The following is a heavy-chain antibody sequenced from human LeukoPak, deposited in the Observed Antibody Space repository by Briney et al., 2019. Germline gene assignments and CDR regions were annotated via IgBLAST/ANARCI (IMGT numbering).Heavy chain of an antibody. D-gene: IGHD3-10*01. CDR2: FAPEDGET. Sequence: ASVKVSCKVSGYTLTELSIHWVRQAPGKGLEWMGSFAPEDGETIYSQKFQGRVTMTEDTSTDTVYMELSSLSSDDTAVYHCATDPNYYGSGSLDYWGQGTLVTVSS. J-gene: IGHJ4*02. CDR1: GYTLTELS. CDR3: ATDPNYYGSGSLDY. V-gene: IGHV1-24*01.